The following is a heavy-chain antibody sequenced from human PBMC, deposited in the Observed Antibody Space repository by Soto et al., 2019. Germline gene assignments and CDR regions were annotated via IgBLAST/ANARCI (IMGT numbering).Heavy chain of an antibody. CDR1: GGSISSSSYY. J-gene: IGHJ4*02. CDR3: ARPGYSSSGFDY. D-gene: IGHD6-13*01. V-gene: IGHV4-39*01. CDR2: IYYSGST. Sequence: TSETLSLTCTVSGGSISSSSYYWGWIRQPPGKGLEWIGSIYYSGSTYYNPSLKSRVTISVDTSKNQFSLKLSSVTAADTAVYYCARPGYSSSGFDYWGQGTLVTVSS.